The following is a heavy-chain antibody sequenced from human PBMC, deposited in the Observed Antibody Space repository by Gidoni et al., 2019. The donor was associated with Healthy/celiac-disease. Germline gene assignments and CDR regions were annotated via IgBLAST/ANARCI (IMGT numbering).Heavy chain of an antibody. Sequence: QVQLQQWGAGLLKPSETLSLTCAVYGGSFSGYYWSWVRQPPGKGLEWIGEINHSGSTNYNPALKSRVTISVDTSKNQFSLKLSSVTAADTAVYYCARAPRGYSYGYLMRDYWGQGTLVTVSS. D-gene: IGHD5-18*01. V-gene: IGHV4-34*01. CDR2: INHSGST. CDR3: ARAPRGYSYGYLMRDY. CDR1: GGSFSGYY. J-gene: IGHJ4*02.